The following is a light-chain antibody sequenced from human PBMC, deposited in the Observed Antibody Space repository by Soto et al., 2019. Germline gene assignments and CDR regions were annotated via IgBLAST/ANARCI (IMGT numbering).Light chain of an antibody. CDR2: LAS. Sequence: DIQMTQSPSSLSASVGDRVTITCRARQGIRNDLGWYQQRPGKAPKRLTYLASSLQSGAPSRFSGSGSGTEFTLTIRSLRPEDVATYYWLQHNSYPLTFGPGTKVDIK. CDR3: LQHNSYPLT. CDR1: QGIRND. V-gene: IGKV1-17*01. J-gene: IGKJ3*01.